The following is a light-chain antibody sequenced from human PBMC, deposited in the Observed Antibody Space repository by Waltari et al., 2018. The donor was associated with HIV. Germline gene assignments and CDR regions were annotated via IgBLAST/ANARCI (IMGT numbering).Light chain of an antibody. CDR3: SSYTSRSTEV. CDR2: DVS. CDR1: SSDVGGYNY. J-gene: IGLJ1*01. V-gene: IGLV2-14*03. Sequence: QSALTQPASVSGSPGQSITISCTGTSSDVGGYNYVSWYQQHPGKAPKLMIYDVSKRPSGVSNRLSGSKSGNTASLTISGLQAEDEADYYCSSYTSRSTEVFGTGTKVTVL.